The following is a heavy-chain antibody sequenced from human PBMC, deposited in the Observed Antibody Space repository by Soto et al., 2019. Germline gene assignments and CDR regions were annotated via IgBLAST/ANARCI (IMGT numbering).Heavy chain of an antibody. J-gene: IGHJ6*02. CDR1: GFTFSSYG. CDR3: ARDPFDVVVVADTGSGMDV. Sequence: PGGSLRLSCAASGFTFSSYGMHWVRQAPGKGLELLVVIWYDGINNYYAVSVKGRFTISRDNSKNTLYLQMNSLRAEDTAVYYCARDPFDVVVVADTGSGMDVWGQGTTVTVSS. V-gene: IGHV3-33*01. D-gene: IGHD2-15*01. CDR2: IWYDGINN.